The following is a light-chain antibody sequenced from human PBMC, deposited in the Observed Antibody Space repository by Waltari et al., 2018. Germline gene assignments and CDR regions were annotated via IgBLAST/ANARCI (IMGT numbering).Light chain of an antibody. CDR2: VTT. CDR3: QSYDNTLAHVV. CDR1: SSNIRTGYD. J-gene: IGLJ2*01. Sequence: QSVLTQPPSVSGAPGQRVTISCSGSSSNIRTGYDVHWYQHLPGTAPKLLISVTTDRASGVPDRFSGSKSGTSASLAIPGLQAEDEADYYCQSYDNTLAHVVFGGGTKLTVL. V-gene: IGLV1-40*01.